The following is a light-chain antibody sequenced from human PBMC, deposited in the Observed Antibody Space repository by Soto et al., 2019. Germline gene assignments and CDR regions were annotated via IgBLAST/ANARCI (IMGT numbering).Light chain of an antibody. CDR3: QQYNSYPYT. J-gene: IGKJ2*01. CDR2: KAS. V-gene: IGKV1-5*03. Sequence: DIQMTQSPSTLSASVGDRVTITCRASQSISNWLAWYQQKPGKAPKLLLYKASTLQSGVPSRFSGSGSGTEFSLTISSPQPDDFATYYCQQYNSYPYTFGQGTKLEIK. CDR1: QSISNW.